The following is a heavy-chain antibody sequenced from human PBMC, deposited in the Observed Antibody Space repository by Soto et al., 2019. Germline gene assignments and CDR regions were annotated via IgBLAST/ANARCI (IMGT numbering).Heavy chain of an antibody. Sequence: QITLKESGPTLVKPTQTLTLTCTFSGFSLSTSGVGVGWIRQPPGKALEWLALICCADDKRYSPSLTSRLTITKDTSKTQVVLTMTNMDTVDTVTYYWAHVLVVVANYGMDVWGQGTPVTVSS. V-gene: IGHV2-5*02. CDR1: GFSLSTSGVG. D-gene: IGHD2-15*01. CDR2: ICCADDK. CDR3: AHVLVVVANYGMDV. J-gene: IGHJ6*02.